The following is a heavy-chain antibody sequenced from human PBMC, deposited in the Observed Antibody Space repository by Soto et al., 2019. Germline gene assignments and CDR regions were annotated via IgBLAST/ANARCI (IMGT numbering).Heavy chain of an antibody. V-gene: IGHV4-34*01. D-gene: IGHD2-21*02. Sequence: QVQLQQWGAGLLKPPETLSLTCAVSGGSFSGYYWSGIRQPPGKGLEWIGEINHSRSTNYNPSLKRRVTISVDTSKNQFSLKLSSVTAADTAVYYCARLVVVTAMGAFGIWGQGTMVNVSS. CDR3: ARLVVVTAMGAFGI. CDR2: INHSRST. CDR1: GGSFSGYY. J-gene: IGHJ3*02.